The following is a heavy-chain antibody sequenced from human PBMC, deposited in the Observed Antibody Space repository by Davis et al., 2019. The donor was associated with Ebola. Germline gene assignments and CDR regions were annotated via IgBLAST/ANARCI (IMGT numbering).Heavy chain of an antibody. Sequence: GESLKISCAASGFTFSTYTMDWVRQAPGKGLEWVSSIGSGSTPMHYADSVKGRFTISRDNAKNSVYLQMNSRKAEDAAVYYCAGHRDGYNPFDYWGQGTLVTVSS. CDR3: AGHRDGYNPFDY. CDR2: IGSGSTPM. CDR1: GFTFSTYT. D-gene: IGHD5-24*01. J-gene: IGHJ4*02. V-gene: IGHV3-21*06.